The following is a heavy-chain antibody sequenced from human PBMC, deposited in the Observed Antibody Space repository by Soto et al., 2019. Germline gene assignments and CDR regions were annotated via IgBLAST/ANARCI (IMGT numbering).Heavy chain of an antibody. J-gene: IGHJ5*02. V-gene: IGHV1-69*04. CDR3: AREEPRGSPTPTWFDP. D-gene: IGHD2-15*01. Sequence: SVKVSCKASGGTFSSYTISWVRQAPGQGLEWMGRIIPILGIANYAQKFQGRVTITADNSTSTAYMELSSLRSEDTAAYYCAREEPRGSPTPTWFDPWGQGTLVTVPQ. CDR2: IIPILGIA. CDR1: GGTFSSYT.